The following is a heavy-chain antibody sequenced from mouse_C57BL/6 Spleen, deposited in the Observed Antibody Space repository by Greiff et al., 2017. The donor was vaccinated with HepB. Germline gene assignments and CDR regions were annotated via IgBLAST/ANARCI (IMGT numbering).Heavy chain of an antibody. CDR2: IYPGDGDT. V-gene: IGHV1-82*01. CDR3: AVTTAVDPYFDY. D-gene: IGHD1-2*01. CDR1: GYAFSSSW. J-gene: IGHJ2*01. Sequence: VKLMESGPELVKPGASVKISCKASGYAFSSSWMNWVKQRPGKGLEWIGRIYPGDGDTNYNGKFKGKATLTADKSSSTAYMQLSSLTSEDSAVYFCAVTTAVDPYFDYWGQGTTLTVSS.